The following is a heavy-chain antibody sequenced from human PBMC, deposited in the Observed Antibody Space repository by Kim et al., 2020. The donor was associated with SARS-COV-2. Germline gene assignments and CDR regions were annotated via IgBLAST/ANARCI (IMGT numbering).Heavy chain of an antibody. V-gene: IGHV3-66*01. J-gene: IGHJ4*02. CDR3: AREGNYYDSSGYYLYYFDY. Sequence: GGSLRLSCAASGFTVSSNYMSWVRQAPGKGLEWVSVIYSGGSTYYADSVKGRFTISRDNSKNTLYLQMNSLRAEDTAVYYCAREGNYYDSSGYYLYYFDYWGQGTLVTVSS. CDR1: GFTVSSNY. CDR2: IYSGGST. D-gene: IGHD3-22*01.